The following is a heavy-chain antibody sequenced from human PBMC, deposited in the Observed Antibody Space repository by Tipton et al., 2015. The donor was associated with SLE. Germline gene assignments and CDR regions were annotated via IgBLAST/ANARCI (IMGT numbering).Heavy chain of an antibody. Sequence: LRLSCTVSGGSISSYYWSWIRQPPGKGLEWIGSIYYSGSTYYNPSLKSRVTISVDTSKNQLSLKLGSVTAADTAVYYCAGMSYPREGYFDYWGQGTLVTVSS. CDR3: AGMSYPREGYFDY. CDR2: IYYSGST. CDR1: GGSISSYY. J-gene: IGHJ4*02. V-gene: IGHV4-59*04. D-gene: IGHD1-26*01.